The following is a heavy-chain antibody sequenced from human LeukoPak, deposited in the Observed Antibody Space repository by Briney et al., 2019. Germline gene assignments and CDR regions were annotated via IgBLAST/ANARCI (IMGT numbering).Heavy chain of an antibody. CDR2: VYHTGRT. CDR1: GGSFSGYF. V-gene: IGHV4-59*01. Sequence: PSETLSLTCAVYGGSFSGYFWTWLRQPPGKGLEWIGYVYHTGRTNYNPSLKSRVTMSVDTSKNQFSLKLSSVTAADTAVYYCARGGEHPPPDSWGQGTLVTVSS. J-gene: IGHJ4*02. D-gene: IGHD2-21*01. CDR3: ARGGEHPPPDS.